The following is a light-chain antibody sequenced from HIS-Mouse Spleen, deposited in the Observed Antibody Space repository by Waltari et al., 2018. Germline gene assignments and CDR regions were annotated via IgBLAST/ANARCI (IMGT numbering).Light chain of an antibody. CDR1: NIGRKS. V-gene: IGLV3-21*02. Sequence: SYVLTQPPSVPVAPGQTARITCGGNNIGRKSVHWSQQKPGQAPVLVGYDDSDRPSGIPERFSGSNSGNTATLTISRVEAGDEADYYCQVWDSSSDRVVFGGGTKLTVL. CDR2: DDS. CDR3: QVWDSSSDRVV. J-gene: IGLJ2*01.